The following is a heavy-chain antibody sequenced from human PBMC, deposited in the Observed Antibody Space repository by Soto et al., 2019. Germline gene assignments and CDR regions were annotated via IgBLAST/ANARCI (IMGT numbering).Heavy chain of an antibody. CDR2: INPESTTL. Sequence: GGSLRLSCTASEITLNIYWMHWIRQAPGKGLVWVSRINPESTTLTYADSVTGRFTISRDSAKNTLYLQMNGLSAEDTAIYYCTKDTFGAWDSCGQGPLVTVYS. CDR1: EITLNIYW. D-gene: IGHD3-10*01. J-gene: IGHJ4*02. V-gene: IGHV3-74*01. CDR3: TKDTFGAWDS.